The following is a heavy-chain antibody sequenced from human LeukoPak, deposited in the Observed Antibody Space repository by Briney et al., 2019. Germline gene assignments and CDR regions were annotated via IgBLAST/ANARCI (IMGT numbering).Heavy chain of an antibody. CDR3: ARLSYCSSTSCYFAGYYYYYMDV. D-gene: IGHD2-2*01. CDR2: VKQDGSEK. CDR1: VFTFSSYV. V-gene: IGHV3-7*01. Sequence: GGSLRLSCAPSVFTFSSYVMSWVRQAPGKGLEWVANVKQDGSEKYYVDSVKGRFTISRDNAKNSLYLQMNSLRAEDTAVYYCARLSYCSSTSCYFAGYYYYYMDVWGKGTTVTVSS. J-gene: IGHJ6*03.